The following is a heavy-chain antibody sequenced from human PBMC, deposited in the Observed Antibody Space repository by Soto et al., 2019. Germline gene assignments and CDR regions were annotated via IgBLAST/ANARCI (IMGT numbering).Heavy chain of an antibody. Sequence: SETLSLTCAVSGGSISSGGYSWSWIRQPPGKGLEWIGYIYHSGSTYYNPSLKSRVTISVDRSKNQFSLKLSSVTAADTAVYYCARVPSGSAHFDYWGQGTLVTAPQ. CDR2: IYHSGST. J-gene: IGHJ4*02. D-gene: IGHD6-19*01. CDR1: GGSISSGGYS. CDR3: ARVPSGSAHFDY. V-gene: IGHV4-30-2*01.